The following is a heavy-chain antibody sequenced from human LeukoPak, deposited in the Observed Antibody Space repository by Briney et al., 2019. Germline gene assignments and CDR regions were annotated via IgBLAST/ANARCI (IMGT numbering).Heavy chain of an antibody. D-gene: IGHD6-19*01. Sequence: GGSLRLSCAASGFTFSSYSMNWVRQAPGKGLEWVSSISSGSSYIYYADSVTGRFTISRDNAKNSLYLQMNSLRAEDTAVYYCASPLAVAGREDYWGQGTLVTVSS. J-gene: IGHJ4*02. CDR3: ASPLAVAGREDY. V-gene: IGHV3-21*01. CDR2: ISSGSSYI. CDR1: GFTFSSYS.